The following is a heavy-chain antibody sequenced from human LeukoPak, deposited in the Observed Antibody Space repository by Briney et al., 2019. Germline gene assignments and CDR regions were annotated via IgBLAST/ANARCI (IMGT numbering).Heavy chain of an antibody. J-gene: IGHJ5*02. D-gene: IGHD6-19*01. V-gene: IGHV3-23*01. CDR2: ISGSGGST. CDR1: GFTFSSYA. CDR3: AKEGLYTSGSSDWFDP. Sequence: PGGSLRLSCAASGFTFSSYAMSWVRQAPGKGLEWVSAISGSGGSTYYADSVKGRFTIPRDNSKSTLYLQMNSLRAEDTAVYYCAKEGLYTSGSSDWFDPWGQGTLVTVSS.